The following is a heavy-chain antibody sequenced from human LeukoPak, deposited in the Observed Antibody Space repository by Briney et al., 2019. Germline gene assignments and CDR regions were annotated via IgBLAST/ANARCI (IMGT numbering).Heavy chain of an antibody. Sequence: SETLSLTCTVSGGSISSYYWSWLRQPPGKGLEWTGYIYYSGSTNYNPSLKSRVTISVDTSKNQFSLKLSSVTAADTAVYYCARGLRQDGYPYWGQGTLVTVSS. V-gene: IGHV4-59*01. CDR1: GGSISSYY. CDR3: ARGLRQDGYPY. CDR2: IYYSGST. D-gene: IGHD5-24*01. J-gene: IGHJ4*02.